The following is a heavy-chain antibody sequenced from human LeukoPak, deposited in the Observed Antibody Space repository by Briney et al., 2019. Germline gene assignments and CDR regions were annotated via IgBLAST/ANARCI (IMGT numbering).Heavy chain of an antibody. V-gene: IGHV3-23*01. D-gene: IGHD1-26*01. CDR2: ISGSGGST. J-gene: IGHJ4*02. CDR3: AKPQFLVGPSGASNPPFDY. Sequence: GGSLRLSCAASGFTFSSYSMNWVRQAPGKGLEWVSAISGSGGSTYYADSVKGRFTISRDNSKNTLYLQMNSLRAEDTAVYYCAKPQFLVGPSGASNPPFDYWSQGTLVTVSS. CDR1: GFTFSSYS.